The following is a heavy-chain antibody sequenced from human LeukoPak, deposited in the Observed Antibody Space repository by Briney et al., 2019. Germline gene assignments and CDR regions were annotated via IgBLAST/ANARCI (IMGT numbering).Heavy chain of an antibody. D-gene: IGHD3-22*01. Sequence: GESLKISCKGSGYSFTSYWIGWVRQMPGKGLEWMGIIYPGDSDTRYSPSFQGQVTISADKSISTAYLQWSSLKASDTAMYYCARRDYYDSSGYYFNVFDYWGQGTLVTVSS. CDR1: GYSFTSYW. CDR2: IYPGDSDT. J-gene: IGHJ4*02. CDR3: ARRDYYDSSGYYFNVFDY. V-gene: IGHV5-51*01.